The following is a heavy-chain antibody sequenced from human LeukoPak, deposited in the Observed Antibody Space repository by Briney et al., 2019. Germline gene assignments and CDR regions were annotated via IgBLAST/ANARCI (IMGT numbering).Heavy chain of an antibody. CDR2: INHSGNT. V-gene: IGHV4-34*01. D-gene: IGHD3-16*01. CDR1: GGSISSYY. CDR3: ARETSQKGAHYMDV. J-gene: IGHJ6*03. Sequence: PSETLPLTCTVSGGSISSYYWSWIRQPPGKGLEWIGEINHSGNTNYNPSLKSRVTISVDTSKNQFSLKLSSVTAADTAVYYCARETSQKGAHYMDVWGKGTTVTISS.